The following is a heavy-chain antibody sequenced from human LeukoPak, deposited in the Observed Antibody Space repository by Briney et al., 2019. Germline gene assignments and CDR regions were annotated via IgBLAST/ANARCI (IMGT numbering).Heavy chain of an antibody. CDR2: IKQDGSEK. CDR1: GFTFSSYW. V-gene: IGHV3-7*01. J-gene: IGHJ4*02. D-gene: IGHD6-19*01. Sequence: GGSLRLSCAASGFTFSSYWMSWVRQAPGKGLEWVANIKQDGSEKYYVDSVKGRFTISRDNAENSLYLQMNSLRAEDTAVYYCARAPSIAVAGTGPHYFDYWGQGTLVTVSS. CDR3: ARAPSIAVAGTGPHYFDY.